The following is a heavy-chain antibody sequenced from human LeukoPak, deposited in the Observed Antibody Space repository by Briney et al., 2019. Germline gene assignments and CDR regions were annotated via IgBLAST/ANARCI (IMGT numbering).Heavy chain of an antibody. Sequence: PGGSLRLSCAASGFTVSGTYMSWVCQAAGKGWEWVSTIYDAGSTSYADSVKGRFTISRDNSKNTLFLQMNSLRADDTALYYCAGATKWLAHDFWGQGTLAIVSS. CDR1: GFTVSGTY. V-gene: IGHV3-53*01. CDR2: IYDAGST. J-gene: IGHJ4*02. CDR3: AGATKWLAHDF. D-gene: IGHD6-19*01.